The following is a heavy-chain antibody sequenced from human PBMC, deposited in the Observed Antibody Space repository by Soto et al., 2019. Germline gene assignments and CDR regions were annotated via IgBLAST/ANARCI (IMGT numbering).Heavy chain of an antibody. V-gene: IGHV3-23*01. CDR1: GFTFISYA. J-gene: IGHJ6*02. D-gene: IGHD3-10*01. CDR2: ISGSGGST. Sequence: GGSLRLSCAASGFTFISYAMSWVRQAPGKGLEWVSAISGSGGSTYYADSVKGRFTISRDNSKNTLYLQMNSLRAGDTAVYYCARDVHGSGSYERYYYYGMDVWGQGTTVTVSS. CDR3: ARDVHGSGSYERYYYYGMDV.